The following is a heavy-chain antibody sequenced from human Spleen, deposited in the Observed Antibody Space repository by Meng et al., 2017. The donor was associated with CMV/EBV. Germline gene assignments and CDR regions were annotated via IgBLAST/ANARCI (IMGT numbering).Heavy chain of an antibody. CDR1: GGTFSSYA. J-gene: IGHJ4*02. D-gene: IGHD6-6*01. CDR3: ARTIEYSSSFGGDY. CDR2: INAYNGNT. V-gene: IGHV1-18*01. Sequence: QVQLVQSGAEVKKPGSSVKVSCKASGGTFSSYAISWVRQAPGQGLEWMGGINAYNGNTNYAQKLQGRVTMTTDTSTSTAYMELRSLRSDDTAVYYCARTIEYSSSFGGDYWGQGTLVTVSS.